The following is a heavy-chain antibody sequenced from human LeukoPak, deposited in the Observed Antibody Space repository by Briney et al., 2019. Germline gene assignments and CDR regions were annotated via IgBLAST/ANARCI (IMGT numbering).Heavy chain of an antibody. D-gene: IGHD1-26*01. J-gene: IGHJ4*02. V-gene: IGHV4-59*01. CDR1: GGSISSYY. Sequence: SETLSLTCTVSGGSISSYYWSWIRQPPGKGLEWIGYIYYSGSTNYNPSLKSRLTISVDTSKNQFSLKLSSVTAADTAVYYCARDRYGGFDYWGQGTLVTVSS. CDR2: IYYSGST. CDR3: ARDRYGGFDY.